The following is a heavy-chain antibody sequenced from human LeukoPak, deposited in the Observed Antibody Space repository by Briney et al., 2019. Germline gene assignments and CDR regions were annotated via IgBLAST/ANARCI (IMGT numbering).Heavy chain of an antibody. D-gene: IGHD1-26*01. CDR2: IYYSGRT. J-gene: IGHJ4*02. CDR1: GGSISSGGYY. CDR3: ARLFHPALSGNYPFDY. V-gene: IGHV4-61*08. Sequence: SETLSLTCTVSGGSISSGGYYWSWIRQHPGKGLEWIGYIYYSGRTSYNPSLKSRVTISVDTSKNQFSLKLNSVTAADTAMYYCARLFHPALSGNYPFDYWGQGTLVTVSS.